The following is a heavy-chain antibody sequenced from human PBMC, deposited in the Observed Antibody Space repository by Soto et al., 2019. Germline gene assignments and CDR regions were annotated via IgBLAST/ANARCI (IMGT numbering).Heavy chain of an antibody. V-gene: IGHV4-39*01. J-gene: IGHJ4*02. CDR2: MYYSGRT. Sequence: QLQKSRPGPVRPSETLSLICSVSGVSLSDTHYWGWIRQPPGKGLEWVGSMYYSGRTYYNPSLQSRVTITVDSSKNHFYLQLSSVTAADTAIYYCGTKSDSHGLYFLHWGQGTLATVSS. D-gene: IGHD3-22*01. CDR1: GVSLSDTHY. CDR3: GTKSDSHGLYFLH.